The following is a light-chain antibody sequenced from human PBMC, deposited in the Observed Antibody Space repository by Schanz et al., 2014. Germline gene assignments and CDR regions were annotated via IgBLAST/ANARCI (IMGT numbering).Light chain of an antibody. V-gene: IGLV2-14*02. J-gene: IGLJ2*01. Sequence: QSALTHPASVSGSPGQSITISCTGTSSDVGNYNLVSWFQQHPGKAPKLMIYEVNKRPSGVPDRFSGSKSGNTASLTVSGLQAEDEADYYCSSYAGNNKLLFGGGTKLTVL. CDR1: SSDVGNYNL. CDR2: EVN. CDR3: SSYAGNNKLL.